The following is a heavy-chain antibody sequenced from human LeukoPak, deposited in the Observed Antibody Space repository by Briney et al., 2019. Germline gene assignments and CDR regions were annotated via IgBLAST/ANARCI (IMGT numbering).Heavy chain of an antibody. J-gene: IGHJ4*02. V-gene: IGHV1-2*02. CDR1: GYTITGYY. CDR2: INPNSGGT. CDR3: ARDSWGGEEGFDY. D-gene: IGHD6-13*01. Sequence: ASVKVSCKASGYTITGYYMHWVRQAPGQGLEWMGWINPNSGGTNYAQKFQGRVTMTRDTSISTAYMELSRLRSDDTAVYYCARDSWGGEEGFDYWGQGTLVTVSS.